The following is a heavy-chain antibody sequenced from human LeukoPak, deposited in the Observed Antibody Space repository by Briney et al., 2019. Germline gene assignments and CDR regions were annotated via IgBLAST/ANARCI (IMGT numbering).Heavy chain of an antibody. D-gene: IGHD4-23*01. CDR3: ARDWGNGGNDY. J-gene: IGHJ4*02. CDR1: GFTFSSFA. Sequence: GGSLRLSCAASGFTFSSFAMSWVRQAPGKGLEWVSGISDSGGSTYYADSVKGRFTISRDNSKNTLYLQMNSLRAEDTAVYYCARDWGNGGNDYWGQGTLVTVSS. V-gene: IGHV3-23*01. CDR2: ISDSGGST.